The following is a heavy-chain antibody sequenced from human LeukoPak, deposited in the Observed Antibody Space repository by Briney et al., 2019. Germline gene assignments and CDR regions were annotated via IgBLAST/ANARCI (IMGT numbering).Heavy chain of an antibody. CDR2: ISHDGPT. J-gene: IGHJ4*02. Sequence: SETLSLTCGVSGGSIDITNYWSWVRQAPGKGLEWIGEISHDGPTNYNPSLRSRVAMSLDRANNQFSLSLTSVTAADTAVYYCTREDRPFCPFAYWGQGVLVTVSS. CDR1: GGSIDITNY. D-gene: IGHD3-22*01. V-gene: IGHV4-4*02. CDR3: TREDRPFCPFAY.